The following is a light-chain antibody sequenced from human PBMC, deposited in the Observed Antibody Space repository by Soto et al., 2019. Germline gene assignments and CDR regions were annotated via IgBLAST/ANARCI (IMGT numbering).Light chain of an antibody. V-gene: IGLV6-57*03. J-gene: IGLJ2*01. Sequence: NFMLTQPHSVSESPGKTVTISCTRSSGSIASNYVQWYQQRPGSAPTTVIYEDNQRPSGVPDRFSGSIDSSSNSASLTISGLKTEDEAVYYCQSYDSTVVFGGGTQLTVL. CDR1: SGSIASNY. CDR2: EDN. CDR3: QSYDSTVV.